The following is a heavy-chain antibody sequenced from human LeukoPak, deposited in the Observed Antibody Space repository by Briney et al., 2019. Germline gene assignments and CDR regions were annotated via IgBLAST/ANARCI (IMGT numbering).Heavy chain of an antibody. CDR1: GFTFSHYW. CDR3: VRDGGVSGYDLLDY. V-gene: IGHV3-7*01. D-gene: IGHD5-12*01. CDR2: INQDGSEE. J-gene: IGHJ4*02. Sequence: GGSLRLSCAASGFTFSHYWMTWVRQAPGKGLEWVAQINQDGSEEYYMDSVKARFTISRDNAKNSVFLQMNSLRTEDTAVYYCVRDGGVSGYDLLDYWGQGTLVTVSS.